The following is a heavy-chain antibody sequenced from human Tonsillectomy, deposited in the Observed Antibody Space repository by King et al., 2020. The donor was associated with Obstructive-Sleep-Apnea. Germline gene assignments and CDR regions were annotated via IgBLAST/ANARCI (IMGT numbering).Heavy chain of an antibody. Sequence: VQLLESGGGLVQPGGSLRLSCAASGITFSSYSMNWVRQAPGKGLEWVSYISSSTSTLYYADSVKGLFTISRDNAKNSLYLQMNSLRAEDTAVYYCATGGPDAFDFWGRGTMVTVSS. V-gene: IGHV3-48*04. CDR1: GITFSSYS. CDR2: ISSSTSTL. CDR3: ATGGPDAFDF. J-gene: IGHJ3*01. D-gene: IGHD3-16*01.